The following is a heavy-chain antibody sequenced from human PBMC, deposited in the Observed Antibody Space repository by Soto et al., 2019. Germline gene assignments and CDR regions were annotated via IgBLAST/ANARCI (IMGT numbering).Heavy chain of an antibody. Sequence: RGARRHSYTGSGVTSRRDAMHWIRLAPGKGLEWVAVVSSDERTKFYADSVEGRFTISRDRSKNTLYLQMNSLRPDGSAMYYYYRESSDFSRNHYRYFDYSGQGT. CDR3: YRESSDFSRNHYRYFDY. CDR2: VSSDERTK. CDR1: GVTSRRDA. V-gene: IGHV3-30*04. D-gene: IGHD4-4*01. J-gene: IGHJ4*02.